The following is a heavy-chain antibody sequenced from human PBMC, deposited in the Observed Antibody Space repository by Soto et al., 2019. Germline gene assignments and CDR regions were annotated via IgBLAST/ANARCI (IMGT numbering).Heavy chain of an antibody. Sequence: EVQLLESGGGLVQPGGSLRLSCAASGFTFNTYAMSWVRQAPGKGLEWVSAISSSGGSTYYADSVKGRFTISRDNSKNTRYLQMNSLSDEDTAVYYCEIGPAVGLQYFPYWCGGSLVAVSS. CDR1: GFTFNTYA. V-gene: IGHV3-23*01. CDR2: ISSSGGST. D-gene: IGHD1-26*01. CDR3: EIGPAVGLQYFPY. J-gene: IGHJ1*01.